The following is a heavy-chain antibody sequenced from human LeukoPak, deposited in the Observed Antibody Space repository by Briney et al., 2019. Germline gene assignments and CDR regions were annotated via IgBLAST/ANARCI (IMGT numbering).Heavy chain of an antibody. J-gene: IGHJ4*02. Sequence: GGSLRLSCAAPGFTFSSYAMHWVRQAPGKGLEWVAVISYDGSNKYYADSVKGRFTISRDNSKNTLYLQMNSLRAEDTAVYYCARDLSPGYSYGYEEEYYFDYWGQGTLVTVSS. CDR1: GFTFSSYA. V-gene: IGHV3-30-3*01. D-gene: IGHD5-18*01. CDR3: ARDLSPGYSYGYEEEYYFDY. CDR2: ISYDGSNK.